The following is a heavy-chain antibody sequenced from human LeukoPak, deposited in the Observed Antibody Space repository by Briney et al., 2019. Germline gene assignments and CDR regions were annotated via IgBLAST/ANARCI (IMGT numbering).Heavy chain of an antibody. V-gene: IGHV3-30*02. Sequence: GSLRLSCAASGFTFSNYGMHWVRQAPGKGLEWVAFIRYDGSNKYYADSVKGRFTISRDNSKNTLFLQMNSLRPEDTAVYYCAKDQPQGSSGWFLGGFDYWGQGTLVTVSS. D-gene: IGHD6-19*01. J-gene: IGHJ4*02. CDR3: AKDQPQGSSGWFLGGFDY. CDR1: GFTFSNYG. CDR2: IRYDGSNK.